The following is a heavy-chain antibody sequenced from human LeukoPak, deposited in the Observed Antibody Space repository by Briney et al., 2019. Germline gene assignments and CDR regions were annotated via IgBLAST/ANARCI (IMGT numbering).Heavy chain of an antibody. V-gene: IGHV4-39*01. J-gene: IGHJ6*03. CDR3: ARHNIAAAGTGYMDV. CDR2: IYYSGST. D-gene: IGHD6-13*01. Sequence: TSETLSLTCTVSGGSISSSSYYWGWIRQPPGKGLEWIGSIYYSGSTYYNPSLKSRVTISVDTSKNQFSLKLSSVTAADTAVYYCARHNIAAAGTGYMDVWGKGTTVTVSS. CDR1: GGSISSSSYY.